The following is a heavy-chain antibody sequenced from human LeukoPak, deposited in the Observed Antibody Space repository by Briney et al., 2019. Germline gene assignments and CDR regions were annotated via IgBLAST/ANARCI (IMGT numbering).Heavy chain of an antibody. J-gene: IGHJ6*02. D-gene: IGHD3-16*01. V-gene: IGHV3-7*03. Sequence: XSXYWXXWARQAPGKGLEWVASLNHNGNVDYYVDSVKGRFTISRDNAKNSLYLQMSNLRAEDTAVYFCARGGGLDVWGQGATVTVSS. CDR1: XSXYW. CDR3: ARGGGLDV. CDR2: LNHNGNVD.